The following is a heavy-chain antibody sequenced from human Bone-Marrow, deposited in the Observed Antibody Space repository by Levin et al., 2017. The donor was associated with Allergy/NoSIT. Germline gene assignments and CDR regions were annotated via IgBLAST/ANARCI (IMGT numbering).Heavy chain of an antibody. CDR1: GYTFTGYY. D-gene: IGHD4-17*01. Sequence: GESLKISCKASGYTFTGYYMFWVRQAPGQGLEWMGRLNPNSGDTDYAQKFQGRVTMTRDTSITTAYMELSRLTSDDTAVYYCARNGVNDYGAYWGQGTLVTVSS. J-gene: IGHJ4*02. CDR2: LNPNSGDT. V-gene: IGHV1-2*06. CDR3: ARNGVNDYGAY.